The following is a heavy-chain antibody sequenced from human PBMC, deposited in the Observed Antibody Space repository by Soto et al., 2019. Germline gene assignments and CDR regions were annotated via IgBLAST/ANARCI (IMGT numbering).Heavy chain of an antibody. Sequence: QVQLLQSGAEVKKPGASVKVSCKASGYTFTSYGISWVRQAPAQGPEWMGWMSAHNCNTNYEQQLQGRVTMTTGTSTSLADMEVRSLRADATSVYYWARVWAAAGPFDYWVQGTLVTVSS. CDR2: MSAHNCNT. J-gene: IGHJ4*02. CDR3: ARVWAAAGPFDY. CDR1: GYTFTSYG. V-gene: IGHV1-18*01. D-gene: IGHD6-13*01.